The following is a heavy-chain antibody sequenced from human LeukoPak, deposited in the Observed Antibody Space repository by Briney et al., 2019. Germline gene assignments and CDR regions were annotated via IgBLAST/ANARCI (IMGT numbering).Heavy chain of an antibody. D-gene: IGHD5-12*01. CDR1: GFTFSSYA. V-gene: IGHV3-23*01. Sequence: GGSLRLSCAASGFTFSSYAMSWVRQAPGEGLESGSAIRGSGGSTYYADSVKGRFTISRDNSKHTLYLQMNSLRAEDAAVYYCAKGVATTDFDYWGQGTLVTVSS. J-gene: IGHJ4*02. CDR3: AKGVATTDFDY. CDR2: IRGSGGST.